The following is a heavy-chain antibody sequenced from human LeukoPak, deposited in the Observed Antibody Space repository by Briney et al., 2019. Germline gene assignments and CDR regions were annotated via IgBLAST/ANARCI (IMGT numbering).Heavy chain of an antibody. CDR2: IIPIFGTA. CDR3: ASSCEDTAMDLNYYYYGMDV. D-gene: IGHD5-18*01. V-gene: IGHV1-69*13. J-gene: IGHJ6*02. CDR1: GYTFPSYF. Sequence: ASVKVSCKASGYTFPSYFMHWVRQAPGQGLEWMGGIIPIFGTANYAQKFQGRVTITADESTSTAYMELSSLRSEDTAVYYCASSCEDTAMDLNYYYYGMDVWGQGTTVTVSS.